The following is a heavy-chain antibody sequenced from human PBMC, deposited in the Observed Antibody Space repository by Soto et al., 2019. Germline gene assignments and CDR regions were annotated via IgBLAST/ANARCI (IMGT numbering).Heavy chain of an antibody. Sequence: GESLKISCKSSGYNVLNFWIAWVRQMPGKGLEWMAIIYPVDSDIRYNPSFQGQVTVSADKSISTAYLRWSSLKASDTAMYYCARHVDYFYGMDVWGQGTTVTVSS. CDR3: ARHVDYFYGMDV. D-gene: IGHD2-15*01. J-gene: IGHJ6*02. V-gene: IGHV5-51*01. CDR2: IYPVDSDI. CDR1: GYNVLNFW.